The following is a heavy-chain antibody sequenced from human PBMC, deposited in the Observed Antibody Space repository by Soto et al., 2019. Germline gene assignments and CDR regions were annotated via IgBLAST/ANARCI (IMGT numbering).Heavy chain of an antibody. Sequence: QVQLVQSGAEVKQPGSSVTVSCPASGVTFSSFAISWVRQAPGQGLEWMGGIIPIFRTPNYAQNFQGRVTITADESTSSVYMELSRLRSEDTAVYYCARSTGSGFRPGTHRFNWFDPWGQGTLVTVSS. J-gene: IGHJ5*02. V-gene: IGHV1-69*01. CDR1: GVTFSSFA. CDR2: IIPIFRTP. CDR3: ARSTGSGFRPGTHRFNWFDP. D-gene: IGHD5-12*01.